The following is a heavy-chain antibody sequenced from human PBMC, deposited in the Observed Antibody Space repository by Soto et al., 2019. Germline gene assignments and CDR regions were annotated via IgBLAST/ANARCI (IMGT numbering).Heavy chain of an antibody. CDR3: AKCSSGYNDYFDY. CDR1: GLTFSSYA. D-gene: IGHD3-22*01. CDR2: ISGSGGST. V-gene: IGHV3-23*01. Sequence: QPGGSLRLSCATSGLTFSSYAMSWVRQAPGKGLEWVSAISGSGGSTYYADSVKGRFTISRDNSKNTLYLQMNSLRAEDTAVYYCAKCSSGYNDYFDYWGQGTLVTVSS. J-gene: IGHJ4*02.